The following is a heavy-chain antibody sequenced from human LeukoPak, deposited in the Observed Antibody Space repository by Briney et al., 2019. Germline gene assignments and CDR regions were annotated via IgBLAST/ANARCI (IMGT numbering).Heavy chain of an antibody. J-gene: IGHJ6*03. Sequence: GGSLRLSCAASGFTFSSYGMHWVRQAPGKGLEWVAVIWYDGINKYYADSVKGRFTISRDNSKNTLYLQMNSLRAEDTAVYYCARRLKVGARDLGGDYYYYYMDVWGKGTTVTASS. CDR1: GFTFSSYG. V-gene: IGHV3-33*01. D-gene: IGHD1-26*01. CDR3: ARRLKVGARDLGGDYYYYYMDV. CDR2: IWYDGINK.